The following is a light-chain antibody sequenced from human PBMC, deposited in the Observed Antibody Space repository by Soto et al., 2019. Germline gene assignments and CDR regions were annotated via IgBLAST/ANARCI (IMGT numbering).Light chain of an antibody. V-gene: IGKV3D-20*02. J-gene: IGKJ5*01. CDR3: QQRNYWQVT. Sequence: EIVLTQSPGTLSLSPGERATLSCRASQSVSNSHLAWYQQKPGQAPRLLIYGASIRATGIPDRFSGSGSGTDFTLTISSLEPEDFAVYYCQQRNYWQVTFGQGTRLEIK. CDR1: QSVSNSH. CDR2: GAS.